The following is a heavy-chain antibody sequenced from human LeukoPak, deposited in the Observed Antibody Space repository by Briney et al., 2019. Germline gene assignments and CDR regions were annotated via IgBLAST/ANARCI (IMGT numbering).Heavy chain of an antibody. Sequence: GGSLRLSCAASGFTFSSYSMNWVRQAPGKGLEWVSSISSTSIYIYYADSVKGRFTISRDNAKNSLYLQMNSLRAEDTAVYYCARGREGAFDIWGQGTMVTVSS. V-gene: IGHV3-21*01. CDR3: ARGREGAFDI. CDR2: ISSTSIYI. CDR1: GFTFSSYS. J-gene: IGHJ3*02.